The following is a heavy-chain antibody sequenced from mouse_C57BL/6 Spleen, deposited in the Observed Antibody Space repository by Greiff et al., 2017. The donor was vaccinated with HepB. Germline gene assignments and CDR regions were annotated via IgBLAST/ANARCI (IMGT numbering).Heavy chain of an antibody. CDR1: GFSLTSYG. CDR2: IWSGGST. Sequence: VKLVESGPGLVQPSQSLSITCTVSGFSLTSYGVHWVRQSPGKGLEWLGVIWSGGSTDYNAAFISRLSISKDNSKSQVFFKMNSLQADDTAIYYCARNAYDYDGGAWFAYWGQGTLVTVSA. J-gene: IGHJ3*01. CDR3: ARNAYDYDGGAWFAY. D-gene: IGHD2-4*01. V-gene: IGHV2-2*01.